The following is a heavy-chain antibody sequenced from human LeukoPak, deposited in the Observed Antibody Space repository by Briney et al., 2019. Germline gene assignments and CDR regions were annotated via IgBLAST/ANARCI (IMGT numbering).Heavy chain of an antibody. Sequence: ASVKVSCKASGYTFTSYDINWERQATGQGLEWMGWMNPNSGNTGYAQKFQGRVTMTRNTSISTAYMELSSLRSEDTAVYYCARVSMSHDAFDIWGQGTMVTVSS. J-gene: IGHJ3*02. CDR2: MNPNSGNT. V-gene: IGHV1-8*01. CDR1: GYTFTSYD. CDR3: ARVSMSHDAFDI. D-gene: IGHD2-21*01.